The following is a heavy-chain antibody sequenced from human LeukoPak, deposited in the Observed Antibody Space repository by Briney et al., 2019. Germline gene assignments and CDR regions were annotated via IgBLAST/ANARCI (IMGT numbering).Heavy chain of an antibody. CDR1: GYTFTSYD. V-gene: IGHV1-8*01. D-gene: IGHD3-10*01. J-gene: IGHJ5*02. CDR2: MNPNSGNT. CDR3: ARKTLYGSGKSWFDP. Sequence: ASVKVSCKASGYTFTSYDINWVRQATGHGLEWMGWMNPNSGNTGYAQKFQDRVTMTRNTSISTAYMELSGLRSEDTAMYYCARKTLYGSGKSWFDPWGQGTLVTVSS.